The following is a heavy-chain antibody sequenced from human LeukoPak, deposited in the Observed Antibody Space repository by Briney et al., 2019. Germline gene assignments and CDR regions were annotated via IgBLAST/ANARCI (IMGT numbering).Heavy chain of an antibody. CDR2: INPNSGGT. CDR3: ARSVTMVRGVIITLDY. Sequence: ASVKVSCRASGYTFTGYYMHWVRQAPGQGLEWMGWINPNSGGTNYAQKFQGRVTMTRDTSTSTAYMELSRLRSDDTAVYYCARSVTMVRGVIITLDYWGQGTLVTVSS. CDR1: GYTFTGYY. J-gene: IGHJ4*02. V-gene: IGHV1-2*02. D-gene: IGHD3-10*01.